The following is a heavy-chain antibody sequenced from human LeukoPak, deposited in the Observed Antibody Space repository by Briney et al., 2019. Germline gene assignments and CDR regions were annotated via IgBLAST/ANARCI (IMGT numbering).Heavy chain of an antibody. CDR2: IGNTET. CDR1: GFPFETNA. D-gene: IGHD5-18*01. CDR3: AKDWIQFNRVFDCFDS. Sequence: AGGSLRLSCATSGFPFETNAMSWVRQAPGKGLEWVATIGNTETFYADSVTGRFTISRDNSKNTVNLLMNRLRVEDTAIYYCAKDWIQFNRVFDCFDSWGQGTLVTVSS. J-gene: IGHJ4*02. V-gene: IGHV3-23*01.